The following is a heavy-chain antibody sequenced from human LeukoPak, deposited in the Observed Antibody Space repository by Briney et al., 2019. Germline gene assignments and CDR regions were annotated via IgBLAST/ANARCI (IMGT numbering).Heavy chain of an antibody. V-gene: IGHV3-23*01. CDR1: GFTFSSYA. Sequence: GVSLRLSCAASGFTFSSYAMSWVRQAPGKGLEWVSAISGSGGSTYYADSVKGRFTISRDNSKNTLYLQMNSLRAEDTAVYYCAKDGRMYCSGGSCYSGVNYWGQGTLVTVSS. CDR2: ISGSGGST. D-gene: IGHD2-15*01. J-gene: IGHJ4*02. CDR3: AKDGRMYCSGGSCYSGVNY.